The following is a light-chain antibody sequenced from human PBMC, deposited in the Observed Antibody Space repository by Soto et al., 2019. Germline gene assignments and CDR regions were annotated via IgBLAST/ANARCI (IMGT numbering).Light chain of an antibody. CDR2: GNN. Sequence: QSVLTQTPSVSGAPGQRVTISCTGSSFDIGAGYDVHWYQQFPGTAPKLLIYGNNNRPSGVPDRFSGSKSGTSASLAITGLQAEDEAYYYCAAWDDGLNGVVFGGGTQLTVL. J-gene: IGLJ7*01. CDR3: AAWDDGLNGVV. CDR1: SFDIGAGYD. V-gene: IGLV1-40*01.